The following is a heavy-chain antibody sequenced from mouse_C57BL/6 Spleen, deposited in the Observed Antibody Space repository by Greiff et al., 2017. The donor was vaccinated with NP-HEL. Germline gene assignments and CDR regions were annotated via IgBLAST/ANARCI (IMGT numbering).Heavy chain of an antibody. Sequence: VQLQQSGAELVMPGASVKLSCKASGYTFTSYWMHWVKQRPGQGLEWIGEIDPSDSYTNYNQKFKGKSTLTVDKSSSTAYMQLSSLKSGDSAVYYSARGGLARYFDYGGQGTTHTVSS. CDR3: ARGGLARYFDY. D-gene: IGHD1-3*01. J-gene: IGHJ2*01. CDR1: GYTFTSYW. V-gene: IGHV1-69*01. CDR2: IDPSDSYT.